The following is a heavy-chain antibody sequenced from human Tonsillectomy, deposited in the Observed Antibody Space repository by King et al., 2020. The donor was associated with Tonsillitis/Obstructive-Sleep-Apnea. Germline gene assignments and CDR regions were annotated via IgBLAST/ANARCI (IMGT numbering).Heavy chain of an antibody. CDR3: GAALGTVTTYTDY. Sequence: QLQESGPGLVKPSETLSLTCTVSGGSISSSSFYWGWIRQPPGNGLEWIGSIYNSGSTYYNPSLKSRVTISVDTSSNQFSLKLSSVTAADTAVYYCGAALGTVTTYTDYWGQGTLVTVSS. CDR1: GGSISSSSFY. CDR2: IYNSGST. V-gene: IGHV4-39*01. J-gene: IGHJ4*02. D-gene: IGHD4-17*01.